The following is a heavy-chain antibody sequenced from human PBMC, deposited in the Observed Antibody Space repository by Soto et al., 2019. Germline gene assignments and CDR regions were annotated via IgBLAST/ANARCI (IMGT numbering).Heavy chain of an antibody. D-gene: IGHD6-19*01. V-gene: IGHV1-69*01. CDR2: IVPMFGSA. CDR3: ARSASSGWYLLKFDY. J-gene: IGHJ4*02. Sequence: QVQLVQSGAEVKKPGSSVKVSCKVSGGSFSNIGINWVRQAPGQGLEWMGGIVPMFGSASYAQKFQGRVTITADESTSTAYMEVSVLTSDDTSVYYCARSASSGWYLLKFDYWGQGTLVTVSS. CDR1: GGSFSNIG.